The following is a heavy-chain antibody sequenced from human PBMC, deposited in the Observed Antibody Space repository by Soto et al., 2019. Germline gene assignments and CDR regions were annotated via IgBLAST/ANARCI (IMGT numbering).Heavy chain of an antibody. CDR2: IYYSGST. J-gene: IGHJ5*02. CDR1: GGSISSYY. CDR3: ARAPADFWSGYYKNNWFDP. Sequence: SETLSLTCTVSGGSISSYYWSWIRQPPGKGLEWIGYIYYSGSTNYNPSLKSRVTISVDTSKNQFSLKLSSVTAVDTAVYYCARAPADFWSGYYKNNWFDPWGQGTLVTVSS. V-gene: IGHV4-59*01. D-gene: IGHD3-3*01.